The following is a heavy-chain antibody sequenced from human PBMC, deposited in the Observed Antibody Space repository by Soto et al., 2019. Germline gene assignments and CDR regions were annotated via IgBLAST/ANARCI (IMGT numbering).Heavy chain of an antibody. J-gene: IGHJ4*02. V-gene: IGHV3-7*01. D-gene: IGHD3-10*01. CDR2: IKEDGSEK. CDR1: GFTFSSYW. Sequence: GGSLRLSCAASGFTFSSYWMSWVRQAPGKGLEWVANIKEDGSEKNYVDSVKGQFTISRDNAKNSLYLQMNSLRAEDTAVYYWARERYYYGSGDYWGQGTLVTVSS. CDR3: ARERYYYGSGDY.